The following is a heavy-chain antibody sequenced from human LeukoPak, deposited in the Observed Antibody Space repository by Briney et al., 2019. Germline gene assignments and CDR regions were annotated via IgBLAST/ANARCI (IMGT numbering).Heavy chain of an antibody. CDR1: GGSFSGYY. Sequence: SETLPLTCAVYGGSFSGYYWSWIRQPPGKGLEWIGEINHSGSTNYNPSLKSRVTISVDTSKNQFSLKLSSVTAADTAVYYCARDRNYGRLYYFDYWGQGTLVTVSS. V-gene: IGHV4-34*01. D-gene: IGHD1-14*01. J-gene: IGHJ4*02. CDR2: INHSGST. CDR3: ARDRNYGRLYYFDY.